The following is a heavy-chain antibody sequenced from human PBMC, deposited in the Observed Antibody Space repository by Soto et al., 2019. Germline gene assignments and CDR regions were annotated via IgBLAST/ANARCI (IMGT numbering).Heavy chain of an antibody. CDR1: GDTFSDYY. CDR3: ARGGHVVVVTAALDY. J-gene: IGHJ4*02. Sequence: QVQLMQSGAEVKKPGASVKVSCKASGDTFSDYYIHWVRQAPGQGLEWMGTVNPSGGHTTYSQHFLGRGTMTRDTSTSTLNMELTSLTSEDTAVYYCARGGHVVVVTAALDYWGQGTLVTVSS. D-gene: IGHD2-21*02. CDR2: VNPSGGHT. V-gene: IGHV1-46*01.